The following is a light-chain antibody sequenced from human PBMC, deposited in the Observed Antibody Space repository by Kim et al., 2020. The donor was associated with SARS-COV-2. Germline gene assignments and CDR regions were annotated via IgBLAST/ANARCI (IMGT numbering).Light chain of an antibody. CDR3: QQRNDWEFS. V-gene: IGKV3-11*01. Sequence: LSRRERTTLTCRTRQRVGRYLAWYQQKPVQAPRLVICEASNRATGMPVRFSSSGSGTDFTLTISTLEPEDFAVYYCQQRNDWEFSFGPGIKVDIK. J-gene: IGKJ3*01. CDR2: EAS. CDR1: QRVGRY.